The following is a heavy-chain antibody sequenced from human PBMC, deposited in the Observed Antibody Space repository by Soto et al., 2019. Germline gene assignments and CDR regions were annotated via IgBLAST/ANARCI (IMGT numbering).Heavy chain of an antibody. J-gene: IGHJ5*02. D-gene: IGHD6-6*01. Sequence: SETLSLTCAVYGGSFSGYYWSWIRQPPGKGLEWVGEINHSGSTNYNPSLKSRVTISVDTSKNQFSLKLSSVTAADTAVYYCGRLKQLFHWFDPWGQGTLVKVYS. V-gene: IGHV4-34*01. CDR1: GGSFSGYY. CDR2: INHSGST. CDR3: GRLKQLFHWFDP.